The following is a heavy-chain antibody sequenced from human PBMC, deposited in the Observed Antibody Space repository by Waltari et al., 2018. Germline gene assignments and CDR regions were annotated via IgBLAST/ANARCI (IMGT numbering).Heavy chain of an antibody. V-gene: IGHV3-21*01. CDR2: ISSSSSYI. Sequence: EVQLVESGGGLVQPGGSLKLSCAASGFTFSSYSMNWVRQAPGKGLEWVSSISSSSSYIYYADSVKGRFTISRDNAKNSLYLQMNSLRAEDTAVYYCARDPYSGYDSATDYFDYWGQGTLVTVSS. CDR1: GFTFSSYS. CDR3: ARDPYSGYDSATDYFDY. J-gene: IGHJ4*02. D-gene: IGHD5-12*01.